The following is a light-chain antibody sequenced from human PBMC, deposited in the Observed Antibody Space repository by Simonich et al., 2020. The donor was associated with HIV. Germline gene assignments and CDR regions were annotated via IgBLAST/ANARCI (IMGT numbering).Light chain of an antibody. CDR2: WAS. CDR3: QQYYITPHT. CDR1: QTILYSSNNKNY. Sequence: DIVMTQSPDSLAVSLGERATINCPSSQTILYSSNNKNYLAWYQQRPRPPPNLLIYWASTRESGVPDRFSGSGSGTDFTLTINSLQAEDVAFYYCQQYYITPHTFGQGTKVEIK. J-gene: IGKJ1*01. V-gene: IGKV4-1*01.